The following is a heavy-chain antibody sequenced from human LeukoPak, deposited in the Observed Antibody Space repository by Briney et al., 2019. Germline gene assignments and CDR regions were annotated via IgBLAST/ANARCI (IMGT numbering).Heavy chain of an antibody. CDR2: ISAYNGNT. CDR1: GYTFTSYG. D-gene: IGHD4-11*01. Sequence: GASVKVSCKASGYTFTSYGISWARQAPGQGLEWMGWISAYNGNTNYAQKLQGRVTMTTDTSTSTAYMELRSLRSDDTAVYYCARVGSTVTTTLDYFDYWGQGTLVTVSS. CDR3: ARVGSTVTTTLDYFDY. J-gene: IGHJ4*02. V-gene: IGHV1-18*01.